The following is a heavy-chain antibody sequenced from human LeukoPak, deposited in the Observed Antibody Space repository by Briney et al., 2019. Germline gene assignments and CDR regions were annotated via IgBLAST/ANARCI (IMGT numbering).Heavy chain of an antibody. CDR1: GYTFTDYY. Sequence: ASVKISCKVSGYTFTDYYMHWVQQAPGKGLEWMGLVDPEDGETIYAEKFQGRVTITADTSTDTAYMELSSLRSEDTAVSYCATPRYSGSYGDAFDIWGQGTMVTVSS. D-gene: IGHD1-26*01. CDR2: VDPEDGET. J-gene: IGHJ3*02. V-gene: IGHV1-69-2*01. CDR3: ATPRYSGSYGDAFDI.